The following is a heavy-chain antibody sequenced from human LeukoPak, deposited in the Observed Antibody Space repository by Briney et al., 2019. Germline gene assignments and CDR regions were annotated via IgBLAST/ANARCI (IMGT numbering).Heavy chain of an antibody. V-gene: IGHV1-69*04. CDR3: ARDLSRDAWNDVPNYFDY. D-gene: IGHD1-1*01. CDR2: IIPILGIA. CDR1: GGTFSSYA. Sequence: ASVKVSCKASGGTFSSYAISWVRQAPGQGLEWMGRIIPILGIANYAQKFQGRVTITADKSTSTAYMELSSLRSEDTAVYYCARDLSRDAWNDVPNYFDYWGQGTLVTVSS. J-gene: IGHJ4*02.